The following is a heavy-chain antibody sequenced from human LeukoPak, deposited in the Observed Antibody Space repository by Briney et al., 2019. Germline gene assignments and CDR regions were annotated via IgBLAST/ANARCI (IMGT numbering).Heavy chain of an antibody. Sequence: KASETLSLICTVSGGSISRYYWSWIRHPPGKGLEWIGYKDYSGSTNYNRSLKSRVTISVDTSKNQFSLKLSSVTAADTAVHFCARGILRDYDDSSGFYHRGGVGYWGQGTLVTVSS. CDR1: GGSISRYY. CDR3: ARGILRDYDDSSGFYHRGGVGY. J-gene: IGHJ4*02. D-gene: IGHD3-22*01. CDR2: KDYSGST. V-gene: IGHV4-59*08.